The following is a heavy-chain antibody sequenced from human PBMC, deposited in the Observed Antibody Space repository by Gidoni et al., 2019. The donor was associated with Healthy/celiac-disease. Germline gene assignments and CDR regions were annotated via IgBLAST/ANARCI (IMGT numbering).Heavy chain of an antibody. CDR2: IWYDGSNK. J-gene: IGHJ6*02. V-gene: IGHV3-33*01. CDR3: AREGRLLNAPYYYYGMDV. D-gene: IGHD2-15*01. CDR1: GFTFSSYG. Sequence: QVQLVESGGGVVQPGRSLRLSCAASGFTFSSYGMHWVRQAPGKGLEWVAVIWYDGSNKYYADSVKGRFTISRDNSKNTLYLQMTSLRAEDTAVYYCAREGRLLNAPYYYYGMDVWGQGTTVTVSS.